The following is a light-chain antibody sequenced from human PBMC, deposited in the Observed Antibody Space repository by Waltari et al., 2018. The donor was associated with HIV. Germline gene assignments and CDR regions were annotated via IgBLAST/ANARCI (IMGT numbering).Light chain of an antibody. Sequence: QLVLTQSPSASASLGASVKLTCTLSSGHTNYAIAWHQQQPEKGPRYLMNLKSDGSHSKGDGIPDRFSGSSSGAERYLTISSLRSEDEADYYCQTWSTGIQVFGGGTKLTVL. J-gene: IGLJ3*02. CDR3: QTWSTGIQV. CDR2: LKSDGSH. V-gene: IGLV4-69*02. CDR1: SGHTNYA.